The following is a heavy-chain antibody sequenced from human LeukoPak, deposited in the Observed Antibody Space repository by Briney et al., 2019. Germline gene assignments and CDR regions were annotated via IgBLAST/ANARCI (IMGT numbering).Heavy chain of an antibody. V-gene: IGHV4-39*07. J-gene: IGHJ4*02. Sequence: SETLSLTCTVSGGSISSSSYYWGWIRQPPGKGLEWIGSIYYSGSTYYNPSLKSRVTISVDTSKNQFSLKLSSVTAADTAVYYCARGKVPDYYDSGGYYGTGIDYWGQGTLVTVSS. CDR3: ARGKVPDYYDSGGYYGTGIDY. CDR1: GGSISSSSYY. D-gene: IGHD3-22*01. CDR2: IYYSGST.